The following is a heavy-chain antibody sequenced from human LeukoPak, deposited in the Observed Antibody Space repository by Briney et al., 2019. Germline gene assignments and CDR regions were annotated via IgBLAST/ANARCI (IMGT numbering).Heavy chain of an antibody. Sequence: GGSLRLSCAASGFTFSSYSMNWVRQAPGKGLEWVANIKQDGSDKYYVDSVKGRFTISRDNAKTSLYLQMNSLRAEDTALYYCARDAGFHDYGDFFFDYWGQGTLVTVSS. V-gene: IGHV3-7*01. J-gene: IGHJ4*02. CDR3: ARDAGFHDYGDFFFDY. D-gene: IGHD4-17*01. CDR2: IKQDGSDK. CDR1: GFTFSSYS.